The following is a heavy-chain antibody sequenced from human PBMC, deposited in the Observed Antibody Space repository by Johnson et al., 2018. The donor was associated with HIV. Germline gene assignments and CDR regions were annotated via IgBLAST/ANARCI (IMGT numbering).Heavy chain of an antibody. D-gene: IGHD6-13*01. CDR2: IYSGGST. J-gene: IGHJ3*01. Sequence: VQLVESGGGLVQPGGSLRLSCAASGFTVSSNYMNWVRQAPGKGLEWVSVIYSGGSTFYADSVKGRFTISRDNSKNTLYLQMTNRRAEDTAVDYCAKGGEVWYGAFDFWGQGTMAIVSS. V-gene: IGHV3-66*01. CDR1: GFTVSSNY. CDR3: AKGGEVWYGAFDF.